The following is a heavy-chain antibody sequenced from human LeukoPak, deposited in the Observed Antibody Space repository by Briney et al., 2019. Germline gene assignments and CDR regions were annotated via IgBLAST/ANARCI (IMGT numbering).Heavy chain of an antibody. CDR3: AKLRQRFLDY. J-gene: IGHJ4*02. CDR1: GFTFSSYC. Sequence: GGSLRLSCAPSGFTFSSYCMHWVRQAPGKGLEWVAFIRYDGSNKYYADSVKGRFTISRDNSKNTLYLQMNSLRAEDTAVYYCAKLRQRFLDYWGQGTLVTVSS. CDR2: IRYDGSNK. D-gene: IGHD4-17*01. V-gene: IGHV3-30*02.